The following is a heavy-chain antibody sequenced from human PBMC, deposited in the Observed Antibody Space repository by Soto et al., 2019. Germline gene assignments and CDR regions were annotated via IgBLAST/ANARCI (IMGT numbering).Heavy chain of an antibody. CDR3: ARDTQRYKSDTSGLRGMDV. CDR1: GFIFSNYG. D-gene: IGHD3-22*01. CDR2: LSWAGNYI. J-gene: IGHJ6*02. Sequence: GGSLRLSCEASGFIFSNYGLNWVRQAPGKGLEWVSSLSWAGNYINYADSVKGRFTISRDNAKNSLYLQMNSLTAEDTAVYYCARDTQRYKSDTSGLRGMDVWGQGTTVTVSS. V-gene: IGHV3-21*01.